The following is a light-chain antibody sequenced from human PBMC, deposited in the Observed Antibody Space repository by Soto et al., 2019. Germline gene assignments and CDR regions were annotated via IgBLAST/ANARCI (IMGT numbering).Light chain of an antibody. CDR2: GAS. V-gene: IGKV3-15*01. J-gene: IGKJ4*01. Sequence: IVMTQSPVTLSVTPGERATLSCWASQSVSTNLAWYQQKPGQAPRLLIYGASIRATGIPVRFSGSGSGTKFTLTISSLQSEDFEVYYCQQYNQWPPLTCGGGTKVE. CDR1: QSVSTN. CDR3: QQYNQWPPLT.